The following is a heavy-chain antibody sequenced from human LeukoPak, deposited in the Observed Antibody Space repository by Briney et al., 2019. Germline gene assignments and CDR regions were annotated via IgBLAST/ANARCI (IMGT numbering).Heavy chain of an antibody. CDR1: GGTFSSYA. CDR3: ARVDELGMGFFDY. Sequence: ASVKVSCKASGGTFSSYAISWVRQAPGQGLEWMGGIIPIFGTANYAQKFQGRVTVTRDTSTSTVYMELSSLRSEDTAVYYCARVDELGMGFFDYWGQGTLVTVSS. J-gene: IGHJ4*02. V-gene: IGHV1-69*05. D-gene: IGHD7-27*01. CDR2: IIPIFGTA.